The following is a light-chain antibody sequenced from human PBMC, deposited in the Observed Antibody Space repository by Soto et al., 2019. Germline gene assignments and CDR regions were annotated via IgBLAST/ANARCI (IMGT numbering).Light chain of an antibody. CDR1: QSISSY. Sequence: DIQMTQSPSSLSASVGDRVTITCRASQSISSYVNWYQQKPGKAPNLLIFAASTLQSGVPSRFSGNRSGTDFTLTISSLQSEDFATYYCQQSYSSPYTSGQGTKLEIK. CDR3: QQSYSSPYT. V-gene: IGKV1-39*01. J-gene: IGKJ2*01. CDR2: AAS.